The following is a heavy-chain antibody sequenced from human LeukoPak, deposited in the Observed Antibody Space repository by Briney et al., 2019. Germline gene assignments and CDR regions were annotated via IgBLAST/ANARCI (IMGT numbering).Heavy chain of an antibody. V-gene: IGHV1-18*01. Sequence: ASGTVSCKASGYTFTSYGISWVRQAPGQGLEWMGWISAYNGNTNYAQKLQGRVTMTTDTSTSTAYMELRSLRSDDTAVYYCARDLPYYYDSSGYYRPSLGYWGQGTLVTVSS. CDR3: ARDLPYYYDSSGYYRPSLGY. D-gene: IGHD3-22*01. J-gene: IGHJ4*02. CDR2: ISAYNGNT. CDR1: GYTFTSYG.